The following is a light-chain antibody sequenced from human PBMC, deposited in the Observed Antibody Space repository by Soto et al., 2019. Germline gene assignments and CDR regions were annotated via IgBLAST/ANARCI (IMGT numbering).Light chain of an antibody. CDR3: LHRYNWPLT. Sequence: EIVLTQSPATLSLSPGERATLSCRASQSVSSYLAWYQHKPGQAPRLLIYDASNRVTGIPARFSGSGSGTDFTLTISRLEPEDFAVYYCLHRYNWPLTFGGGTKVEIK. CDR2: DAS. J-gene: IGKJ4*01. CDR1: QSVSSY. V-gene: IGKV3-11*01.